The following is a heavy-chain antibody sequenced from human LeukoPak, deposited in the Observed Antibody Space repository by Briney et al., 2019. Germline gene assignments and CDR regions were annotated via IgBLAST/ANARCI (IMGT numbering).Heavy chain of an antibody. CDR1: GGSISSYY. V-gene: IGHV4-59*01. D-gene: IGHD2-2*03. J-gene: IGHJ4*02. CDR2: IYYSGST. Sequence: SETLSLTCTVSGGSISSYYWSWIRQPPGKGLEWIGYIYYSGSTNYNPSLKSRVTISVDTSKDQFSLKLSSVTAADTAMYYCARASWISTADAVWWGQGTQVTVSS. CDR3: ARASWISTADAVW.